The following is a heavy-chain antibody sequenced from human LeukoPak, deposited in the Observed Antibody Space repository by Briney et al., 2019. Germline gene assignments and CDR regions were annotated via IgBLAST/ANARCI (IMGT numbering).Heavy chain of an antibody. CDR2: IYTSGST. J-gene: IGHJ6*03. CDR1: GGSISSYY. Sequence: SETLSLTCTVSGGSISSYYWSWIRQPAGKGLEWIGRIYTSGSTNYNPSLKSRVTMSVDTSKNQFSLKLSSVTAEDTAVYYCASTLIVVVAAAMHYYYYMDVWGKGTTVTVSS. D-gene: IGHD2-2*01. V-gene: IGHV4-4*07. CDR3: ASTLIVVVAAAMHYYYYMDV.